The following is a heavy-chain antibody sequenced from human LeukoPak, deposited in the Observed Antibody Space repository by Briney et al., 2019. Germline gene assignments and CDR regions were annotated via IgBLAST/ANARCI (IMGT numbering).Heavy chain of an antibody. J-gene: IGHJ4*02. Sequence: SETLSLTCTVSGSSISSYYWSWIRQPPGKGLEWIGYIYYSGSTNYNPSLKSRVTISVDTSKNQFSLKLSSVTATDTAVYYCARGDGDPQFDYWGQGTLVTVSS. CDR1: GSSISSYY. CDR3: ARGDGDPQFDY. D-gene: IGHD4-17*01. CDR2: IYYSGST. V-gene: IGHV4-59*01.